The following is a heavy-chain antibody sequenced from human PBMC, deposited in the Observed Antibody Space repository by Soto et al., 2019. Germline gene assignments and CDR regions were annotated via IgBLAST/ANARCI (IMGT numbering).Heavy chain of an antibody. V-gene: IGHV4-4*07. CDR1: GGAIRRDY. J-gene: IGHJ6*02. CDR3: ASEGREVLWFGELPYYYYGMAV. D-gene: IGHD3-10*01. CDR2: IYTSGST. Sequence: TLFLTVTVSGGAIRRDYWSWIQQHEGNGLELFGRIYTSGSTNYNPSLKSRVTMSVDTSKNQFSLKLSSVTAADTAVYYCASEGREVLWFGELPYYYYGMAVGGQGSTGTV.